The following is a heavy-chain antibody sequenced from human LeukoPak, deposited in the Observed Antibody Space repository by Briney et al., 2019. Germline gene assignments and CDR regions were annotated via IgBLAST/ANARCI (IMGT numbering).Heavy chain of an antibody. J-gene: IGHJ4*02. CDR3: ARAPGDSSGFGY. CDR1: GFTFSSYW. Sequence: PGGSLRLSCAASGFTFSSYWMHWVRQAPGKGLVWVSRISSDGSSTNYADSVKGRFTISRDTAKNTLYLQMTSLRAENTAVDYCARAPGDSSGFGYWGQGNLVTVSS. CDR2: ISSDGSST. V-gene: IGHV3-74*01. D-gene: IGHD6-19*01.